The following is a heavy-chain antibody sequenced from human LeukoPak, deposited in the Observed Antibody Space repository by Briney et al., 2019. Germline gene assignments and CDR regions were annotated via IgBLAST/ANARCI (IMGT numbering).Heavy chain of an antibody. J-gene: IGHJ4*02. D-gene: IGHD1-1*01. Sequence: GGSLRLSCAASGFTFSTYWMSWVRQAPGKGLEWVSAISGSGGSTYYADSVKGRFTISRDNSKNTLYLQMNSLRAEDTAVYYCAKVVARLIQRGTFDYWGQGTLVTVSS. CDR3: AKVVARLIQRGTFDY. CDR2: ISGSGGST. V-gene: IGHV3-23*01. CDR1: GFTFSTYW.